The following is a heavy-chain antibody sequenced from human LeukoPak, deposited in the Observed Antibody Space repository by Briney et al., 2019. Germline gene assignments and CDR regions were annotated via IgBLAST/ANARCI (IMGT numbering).Heavy chain of an antibody. Sequence: SETLSLTCTVSGGSISSRNYYWGWIRQTPGKGLEWIGSIYSSGSTYCNPSLKSPFTISVDTSKNQFSLKLSSVTAADTAIYYCASHYDILTGLAYFDYWGQGTLVTVSS. V-gene: IGHV4-39*07. J-gene: IGHJ4*02. CDR2: IYSSGST. CDR3: ASHYDILTGLAYFDY. CDR1: GGSISSRNYY. D-gene: IGHD3-9*01.